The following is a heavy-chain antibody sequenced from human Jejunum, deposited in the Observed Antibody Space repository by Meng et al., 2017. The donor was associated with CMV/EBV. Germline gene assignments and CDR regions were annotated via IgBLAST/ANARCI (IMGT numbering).Heavy chain of an antibody. D-gene: IGHD2-15*01. CDR3: AKDVGY. CDR1: GFTFSNYG. J-gene: IGHJ4*02. V-gene: IGHV3-30*02. Sequence: QGQVWGSGGGVFQTGGSLRLSCAASGFTFSNYGIHWVRQAPGKGLEWVAFIEHDGSNKYYADSVKGRFTISRDNSKNTLYLQMNSLRVEDTAVYYCAKDVGYWGQGTLVTVSS. CDR2: IEHDGSNK.